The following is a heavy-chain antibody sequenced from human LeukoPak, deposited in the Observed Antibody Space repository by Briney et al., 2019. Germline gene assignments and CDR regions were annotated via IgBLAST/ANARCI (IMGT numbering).Heavy chain of an antibody. Sequence: GGSLRLSCAASGFTFSTYNMNWVRQAPGKGLEWVSGISPSGDITYYADSVMGRFSISRDNPKSTVSLQMSSLRAEDTALYYCVRDLHWGGFDVWGQGTMVTVSS. D-gene: IGHD7-27*01. V-gene: IGHV3-23*01. CDR3: VRDLHWGGFDV. CDR1: GFTFSTYN. CDR2: ISPSGDIT. J-gene: IGHJ3*01.